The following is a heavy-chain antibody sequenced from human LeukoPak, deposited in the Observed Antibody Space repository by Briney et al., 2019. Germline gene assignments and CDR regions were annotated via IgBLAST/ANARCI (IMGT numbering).Heavy chain of an antibody. CDR2: IHSSGST. CDR3: ARDIREVGGSHYFDF. CDR1: GFSITTYY. D-gene: IGHD1-26*01. V-gene: IGHV4-59*01. J-gene: IGHJ4*02. Sequence: PSETLSLTCTVSGFSITTYYWSWIRQSPGNGLEWIGQIHSSGSTTYNPSLKSRVTISVDTSKNQFSLHLTSVTAADTAVYYCARDIREVGGSHYFDFWGQGTLVTVTS.